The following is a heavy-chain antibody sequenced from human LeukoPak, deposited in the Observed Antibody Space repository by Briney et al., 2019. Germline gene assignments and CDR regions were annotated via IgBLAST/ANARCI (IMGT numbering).Heavy chain of an antibody. CDR2: IYYSGST. D-gene: IGHD2-2*01. V-gene: IGHV4-31*03. CDR1: GGSISSGGYY. Sequence: SQTLSLTCTVSGGSISSGGYYWSWIRQHPGKGLEWIGYIYYSGSTYYNPSLKSRVTIPVDTSKNQFSLKLSSATAADTAVYYCARGGCSSTSCYGWFDPWGQGTLVTVSS. J-gene: IGHJ5*02. CDR3: ARGGCSSTSCYGWFDP.